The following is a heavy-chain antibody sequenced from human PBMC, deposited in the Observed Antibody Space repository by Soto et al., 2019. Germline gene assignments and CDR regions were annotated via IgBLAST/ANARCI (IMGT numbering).Heavy chain of an antibody. Sequence: QVQLVQSGAEVKKPGSSVKVSCKASGGTFSSYTISWVRQAPGQGLEWMGRIIPILGIANYAQKFQGRVTITADKSTSTAYMELSSLRSEDTAVYYCASLPAATNFGNWFDPWGQGTLVTVSS. D-gene: IGHD2-2*01. V-gene: IGHV1-69*02. CDR1: GGTFSSYT. J-gene: IGHJ5*02. CDR3: ASLPAATNFGNWFDP. CDR2: IIPILGIA.